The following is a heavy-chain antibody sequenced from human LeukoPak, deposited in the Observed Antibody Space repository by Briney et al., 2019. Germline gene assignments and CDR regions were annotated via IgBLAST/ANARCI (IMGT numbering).Heavy chain of an antibody. J-gene: IGHJ4*02. CDR1: GGSISSYY. Sequence: SETLSLTCTVSGGSISSYYWSWIRQPAGKGLEWIGRIYTSGSTNYNPSLKSRVTMSVDTSKNQFSLKLSSVTAADTAVYYCAGSSWRGASRTYYFDYWGQGTLVTVSS. CDR2: IYTSGST. D-gene: IGHD6-13*01. V-gene: IGHV4-4*07. CDR3: AGSSWRGASRTYYFDY.